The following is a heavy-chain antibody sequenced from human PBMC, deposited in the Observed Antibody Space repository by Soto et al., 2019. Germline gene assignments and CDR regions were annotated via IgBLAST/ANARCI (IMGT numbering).Heavy chain of an antibody. CDR1: GYTFTSYA. CDR2: INAGNGNT. D-gene: IGHD3-10*01. J-gene: IGHJ6*02. CDR3: ARDLYYGSDYYYYYGMDV. V-gene: IGHV1-3*01. Sequence: ASVKVSCKASGYTFTSYAMHCVRQAPGQRLEWMGWINAGNGNTKYSQKFQGRVTITRDTSASTAYMELSSLRSEDTAVYYCARDLYYGSDYYYYYGMDVWGQGTTVTVSS.